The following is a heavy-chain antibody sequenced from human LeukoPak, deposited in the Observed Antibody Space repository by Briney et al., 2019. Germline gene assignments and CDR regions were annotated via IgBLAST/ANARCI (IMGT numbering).Heavy chain of an antibody. D-gene: IGHD4-17*01. CDR1: GFTFSSYG. V-gene: IGHV3-30*19. J-gene: IGHJ4*02. CDR3: ARAPDDYGDYHDY. Sequence: GGSLRLSCAASGFTFSSYGMHWVRQAPGKGLEWVAVISYDGSNKYYADSVKGRFTISRDNSKNTLYLQMNSLRAEDTAVYYCARAPDDYGDYHDYWGQGTLVTVSS. CDR2: ISYDGSNK.